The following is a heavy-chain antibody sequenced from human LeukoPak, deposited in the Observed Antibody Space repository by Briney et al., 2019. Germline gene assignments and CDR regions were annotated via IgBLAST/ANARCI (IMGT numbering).Heavy chain of an antibody. V-gene: IGHV3-30*18. J-gene: IGHJ4*02. CDR1: GFTFSSYG. CDR3: AKEWFGEYGY. CDR2: ISYDGSNK. D-gene: IGHD3-10*01. Sequence: GGSLRLSCAASGFTFSSYGMHWVRQAPGKGLEWMAVISYDGSNKYYAHSVKGRFTISRDNSKHTLYLQMNCLRAEDTAVYYCAKEWFGEYGYWGQGTLVTVSS.